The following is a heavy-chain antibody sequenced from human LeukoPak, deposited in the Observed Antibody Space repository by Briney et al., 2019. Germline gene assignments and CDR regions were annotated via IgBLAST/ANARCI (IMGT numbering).Heavy chain of an antibody. Sequence: GGSLRLSCAASGFTFSSYWMHWVRQAPGKGLVWVSRINTDGSSTSYADSVKGRFTISRDNAKNTLYLQMNSLRAEDTAVYYCARDIQQLVLDYWGQGTLVTVSS. CDR1: GFTFSSYW. CDR2: INTDGSST. J-gene: IGHJ4*02. CDR3: ARDIQQLVLDY. V-gene: IGHV3-74*01. D-gene: IGHD6-13*01.